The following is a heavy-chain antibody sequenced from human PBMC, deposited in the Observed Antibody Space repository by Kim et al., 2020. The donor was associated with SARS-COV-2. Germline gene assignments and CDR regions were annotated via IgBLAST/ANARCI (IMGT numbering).Heavy chain of an antibody. Sequence: SETLSLTCTVSGGSISSSSYYWGWIRQPPGKGLEWIGSIYYSGSTYYNPSLKSRVTISVDTSKNQFSLKLSSVTAADTAVYYCARQPITMIVVVIRKNFDYWGQGTLVTVSS. J-gene: IGHJ4*02. D-gene: IGHD3-22*01. CDR3: ARQPITMIVVVIRKNFDY. CDR2: IYYSGST. V-gene: IGHV4-39*01. CDR1: GGSISSSSYY.